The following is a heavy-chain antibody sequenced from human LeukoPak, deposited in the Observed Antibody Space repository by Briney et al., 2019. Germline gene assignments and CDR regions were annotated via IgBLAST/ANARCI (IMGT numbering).Heavy chain of an antibody. Sequence: ASVKVSCKASGYTFTSYGISWVRQAPGQGLEWMGWISAYNGNTNYAQKLQGRVTMTTDTSTSTAYMELRSLRSDDTAVYYCARDQYSSGLYYFDYWGQGTLVTVPS. D-gene: IGHD6-19*01. V-gene: IGHV1-18*01. CDR1: GYTFTSYG. CDR3: ARDQYSSGLYYFDY. J-gene: IGHJ4*02. CDR2: ISAYNGNT.